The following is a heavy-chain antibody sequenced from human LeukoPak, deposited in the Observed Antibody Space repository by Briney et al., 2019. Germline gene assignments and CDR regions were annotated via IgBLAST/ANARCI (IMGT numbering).Heavy chain of an antibody. V-gene: IGHV3-33*08. D-gene: IGHD3-22*01. J-gene: IGHJ4*02. Sequence: GRSLRLSCAASGFTFSTYTMHWVRQAPGKGLEWVAIIWYDGSNKYYADSVKGRFTISRDNSKNTLYLQMNSLRAEDTAVYYCARDPASWTYYDSSGYYDYWGQGTLVTVSS. CDR3: ARDPASWTYYDSSGYYDY. CDR2: IWYDGSNK. CDR1: GFTFSTYT.